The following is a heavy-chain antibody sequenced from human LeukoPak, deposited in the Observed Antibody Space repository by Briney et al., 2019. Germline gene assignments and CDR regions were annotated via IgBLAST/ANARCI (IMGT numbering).Heavy chain of an antibody. Sequence: GGSLRLSCAASGISVSENYMSWVRQAPGKGLEWVCVVHRDGSIEYADSVKGRFTISRGIAENTLSLQMNSLRVEDTAVYYCARDSGSASWAYSWGQGTLVTVSS. J-gene: IGHJ4*02. V-gene: IGHV3-66*02. CDR2: VHRDGSI. CDR3: ARDSGSASWAYS. D-gene: IGHD2-15*01. CDR1: GISVSENY.